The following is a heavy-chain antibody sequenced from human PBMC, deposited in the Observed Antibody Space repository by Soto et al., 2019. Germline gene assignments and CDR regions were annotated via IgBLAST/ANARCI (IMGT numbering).Heavy chain of an antibody. J-gene: IGHJ6*02. Sequence: QVQLQESGPGLVKPSQTLSLTCTVSGGSISSGGYYWSWIRQHPGKGLEWIGYIYYSGSTYYNPSLKSRVTISVDTSKNQCSLKLSSVTAADTAVYYCARLGGLLRSSRYYGMDVWGQGTTVTVSS. D-gene: IGHD3-3*01. CDR3: ARLGGLLRSSRYYGMDV. CDR2: IYYSGST. V-gene: IGHV4-31*03. CDR1: GGSISSGGYY.